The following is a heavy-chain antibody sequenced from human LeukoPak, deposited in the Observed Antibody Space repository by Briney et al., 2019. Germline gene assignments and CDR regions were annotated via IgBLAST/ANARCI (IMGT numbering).Heavy chain of an antibody. CDR2: IHYSGST. J-gene: IGHJ3*02. D-gene: IGHD5-24*01. CDR1: GGSISSYY. V-gene: IGHV4-59*01. Sequence: SETLSLTCTVSGGSISSYYWSWLRQPPGKGLEWIGYIHYSGSTNYNPSLKSRVTISVDTSKNQFSLKLSSVTAADTAVYYCARGRRDGSTLGDDAFDIGGRGTMVTVSS. CDR3: ARGRRDGSTLGDDAFDI.